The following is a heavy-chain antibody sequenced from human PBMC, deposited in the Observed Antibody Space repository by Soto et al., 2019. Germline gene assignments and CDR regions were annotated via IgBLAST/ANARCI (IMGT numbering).Heavy chain of an antibody. Sequence: GGSLRLSCAASGFTFSSYAMHWVRQAPGKGLEWVAVISYDGSNKYYADSVKGRFTISRDNSKNTLYLQMNSLRDEDTAVYYCARDFDRADGVCHTGYYYYGLDVWGQGTTVTVSS. CDR3: ARDFDRADGVCHTGYYYYGLDV. CDR2: ISYDGSNK. V-gene: IGHV3-30-3*01. D-gene: IGHD2-8*02. CDR1: GFTFSSYA. J-gene: IGHJ6*02.